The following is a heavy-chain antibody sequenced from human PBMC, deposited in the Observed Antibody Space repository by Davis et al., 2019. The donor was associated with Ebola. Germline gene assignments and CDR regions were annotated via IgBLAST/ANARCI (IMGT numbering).Heavy chain of an antibody. CDR1: GFMFNNYA. J-gene: IGHJ5*02. D-gene: IGHD1-1*01. CDR2: ISRGGTTT. Sequence: GESLKISCAASGFMFNNYAMAWVRQGPGKGLEWVSAISRGGTTTYYADSVKGRFTISRDNSKNTLYLQMNSLRVEDTAVYYCARGYGVGTDWFDPWGQGTLVTVSS. CDR3: ARGYGVGTDWFDP. V-gene: IGHV3-23*01.